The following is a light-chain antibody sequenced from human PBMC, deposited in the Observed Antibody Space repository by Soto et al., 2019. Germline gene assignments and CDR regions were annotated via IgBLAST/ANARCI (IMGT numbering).Light chain of an antibody. CDR3: QQYGRSPRT. J-gene: IGKJ1*01. CDR1: QSVTSSY. V-gene: IGKV3-20*01. CDR2: GAS. Sequence: EIVLTQSPGTLSLSPGERATLSCRASQSVTSSYLAGYQQKPGQAPRLLIYGASSRATGIPDRFSGSGSGTDFTLTISRLEPEDFAVYYCQQYGRSPRTFGQGTKVDIK.